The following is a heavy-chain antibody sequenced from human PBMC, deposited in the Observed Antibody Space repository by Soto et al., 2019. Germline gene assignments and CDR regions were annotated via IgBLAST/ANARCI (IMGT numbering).Heavy chain of an antibody. J-gene: IGHJ2*01. CDR2: IYSNDDK. CDR3: GHRSDILTGYSQNNWYFDL. Sequence: QITLKESGPTLVKPTQTLTLTCTFSGFSLSTSGVGVGWIHQPPGKALEWLALIYSNDDKRYSPSLKSRLTITKDTSKNQVVLTMTNMDPVDTATYYCGHRSDILTGYSQNNWYFDLWGRGTLVTVSS. D-gene: IGHD3-9*01. V-gene: IGHV2-5*01. CDR1: GFSLSTSGVG.